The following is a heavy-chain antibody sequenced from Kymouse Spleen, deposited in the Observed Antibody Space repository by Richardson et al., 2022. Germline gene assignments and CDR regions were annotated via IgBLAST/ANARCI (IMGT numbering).Heavy chain of an antibody. V-gene: IGHV4-34*01. CDR3: ARGGGLRYFDWSFDY. Sequence: QVQLQQWGAGLLKPSETLSLTCAVYGGSFSGYYWSWIRQPPGKGLEWIGEINHSGSTNYNPSLKSRVTISVDTSKNQFSLKLSSVTAADTAVYYCARGGGLRYFDWSFDYWGQGTLVTVSS. J-gene: IGHJ4*02. D-gene: IGHD3-9*01. CDR2: INHSGST. CDR1: GGSFSGYY.